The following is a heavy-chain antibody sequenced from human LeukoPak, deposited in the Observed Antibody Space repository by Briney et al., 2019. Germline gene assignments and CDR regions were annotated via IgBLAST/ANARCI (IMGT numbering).Heavy chain of an antibody. CDR1: GFAFSNAW. D-gene: IGHD4-11*01. Sequence: GGSLRLSCAASGFAFSNAWMSWVRQAPGKGLEWVGRIKSKTDGGTTDYAAPVKGRFTISRDDSKNTLYLQMNSLKTEDTAVYYCTTDLIRDYNSYTFDYWGQGTLVTVSS. V-gene: IGHV3-15*01. CDR2: IKSKTDGGTT. J-gene: IGHJ4*02. CDR3: TTDLIRDYNSYTFDY.